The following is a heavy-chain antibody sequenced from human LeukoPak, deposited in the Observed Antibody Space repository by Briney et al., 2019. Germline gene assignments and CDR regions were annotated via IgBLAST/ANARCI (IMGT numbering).Heavy chain of an antibody. CDR2: INDSGRI. CDR1: GGSFSSYD. CDR3: AQGRAAFY. J-gene: IGHJ4*02. V-gene: IGHV4-34*01. Sequence: SETLSLTCAVYGGSFSSYDWSWIRQPPGKGLEWIGEINDSGRINYNPSLKSRVTISEDMSRNQFSLKLSSVTAADTAVYYCAQGRAAFYWGQGTLVTVSS. D-gene: IGHD6-25*01.